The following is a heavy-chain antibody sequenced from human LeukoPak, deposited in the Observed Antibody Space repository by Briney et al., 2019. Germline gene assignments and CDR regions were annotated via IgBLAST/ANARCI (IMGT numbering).Heavy chain of an antibody. V-gene: IGHV3-21*01. J-gene: IGHJ4*02. CDR2: IISSSSYI. Sequence: PGGSLRLSCAASGFTFSSFSMNWVRQAPGKGREWVSSIISSSSYIYYADSVKGRFTISRDNAKNSLYLQMNSLRAEDKAVYYCARGLGYCSSNSCYTTPPDYWGQGTLATVSS. D-gene: IGHD2-2*01. CDR3: ARGLGYCSSNSCYTTPPDY. CDR1: GFTFSSFS.